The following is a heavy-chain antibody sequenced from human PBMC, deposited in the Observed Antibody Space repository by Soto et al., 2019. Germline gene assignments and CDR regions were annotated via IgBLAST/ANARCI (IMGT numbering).Heavy chain of an antibody. J-gene: IGHJ4*02. CDR2: VSGSGDTK. Sequence: EVQLLESGGGLVQPGGSLRLSCAASGFAFNTYAMSWVRQAPGKGLQWVSGVSGSGDTKYYAESVKGRFTISRDNSKNTLYLQMNSLRADDTAVYYCAKDTFPGYCSGGNSFSVGGADSWGQGTLVTVSS. D-gene: IGHD2-15*01. CDR1: GFAFNTYA. V-gene: IGHV3-23*01. CDR3: AKDTFPGYCSGGNSFSVGGADS.